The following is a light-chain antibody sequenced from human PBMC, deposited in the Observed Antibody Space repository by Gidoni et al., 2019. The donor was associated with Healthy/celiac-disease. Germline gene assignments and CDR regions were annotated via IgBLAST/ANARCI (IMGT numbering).Light chain of an antibody. Sequence: DIVMTQSPDSLAVSLGERATINCKSSQSVLYSSNNKNYLAWYQQKPGQPPKLLIYWASTREAGVPDRFSGSGSGKDFTLTISSLQAEDVAVYYCQQYYSTPFTFGPGTKVEIK. CDR3: QQYYSTPFT. CDR2: WAS. J-gene: IGKJ3*01. CDR1: QSVLYSSNNKNY. V-gene: IGKV4-1*01.